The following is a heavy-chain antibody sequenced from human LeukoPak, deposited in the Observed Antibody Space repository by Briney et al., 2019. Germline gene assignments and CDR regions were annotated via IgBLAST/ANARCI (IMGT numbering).Heavy chain of an antibody. CDR2: IRYDGSNK. Sequence: GGTLRLSCAASGFTFSSHGMHWVRQAPGKGLEWAAFIRYDGSNKYYADSVKGRFIISRDNSKNTLYLQMNILRAADTAVYYCAKDPTHYRVWDDYDSTVLSYWGQGTLVTVSS. CDR1: GFTFSSHG. D-gene: IGHD3-22*01. CDR3: AKDPTHYRVWDDYDSTVLSY. V-gene: IGHV3-30*02. J-gene: IGHJ4*02.